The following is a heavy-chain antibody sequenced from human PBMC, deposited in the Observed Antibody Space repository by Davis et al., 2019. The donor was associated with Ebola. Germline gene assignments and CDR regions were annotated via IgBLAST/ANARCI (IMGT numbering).Heavy chain of an antibody. CDR3: ARDRERIVGAPGY. CDR1: GFTFSSYA. CDR2: ISGSGGST. V-gene: IGHV3-23*01. Sequence: GGSLRLSCAASGFTFSSYAMSWVRQAPGKGLEWVSAISGSGGSTYYADSVKGRFTISRDNSKNTLYLQMNSLRAEDTAVYYCARDRERIVGAPGYWGQGTLVTVSS. D-gene: IGHD1-26*01. J-gene: IGHJ4*02.